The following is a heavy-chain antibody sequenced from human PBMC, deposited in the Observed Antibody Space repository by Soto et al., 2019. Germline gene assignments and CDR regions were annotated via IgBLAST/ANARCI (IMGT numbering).Heavy chain of an antibody. J-gene: IGHJ4*02. CDR3: ARDKPLVLRYFDWLSNGGFDY. CDR1: GYTFTSYY. Sequence: ASVKVSCKASGYTFTSYYMHWVRQAPGQGLEWMGIINPSGGSTSYAQKFQGRVTVTRDTSTSTVYMELSSLRSEDTAVYYCARDKPLVLRYFDWLSNGGFDYWGQGTLVTVSS. V-gene: IGHV1-46*01. CDR2: INPSGGST. D-gene: IGHD3-9*01.